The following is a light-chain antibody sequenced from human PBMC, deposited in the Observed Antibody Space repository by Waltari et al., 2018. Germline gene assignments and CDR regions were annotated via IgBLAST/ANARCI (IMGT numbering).Light chain of an antibody. Sequence: EIVLTQSPGTLSLSPGERATLSCRASQSVRKYLAWYQQNPGQAPRLLIYETSIRATGIPDRFSGSGFGTDFSLTISSLDPEDFAVYFCQKYDRLPATFGQGTRVEIK. CDR3: QKYDRLPAT. CDR1: QSVRKY. CDR2: ETS. J-gene: IGKJ1*01. V-gene: IGKV3-20*01.